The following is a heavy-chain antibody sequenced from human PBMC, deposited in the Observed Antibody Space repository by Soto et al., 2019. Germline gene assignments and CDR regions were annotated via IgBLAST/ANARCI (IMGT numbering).Heavy chain of an antibody. J-gene: IGHJ1*01. CDR3: ATEAAAGWVQH. CDR2: TYYRSKWYN. CDR1: GDSVSSNSAV. V-gene: IGHV6-1*01. D-gene: IGHD6-13*01. Sequence: SQTLSLTCAISGDSVSSNSAVWNWIRQSPSRGFEWLGRTYYRSKWYNDYAVSLKSRISINPGTSKNQFSLQLNSVTPEDTAVYYCATEAAAGWVQHWGPGTLVTVS.